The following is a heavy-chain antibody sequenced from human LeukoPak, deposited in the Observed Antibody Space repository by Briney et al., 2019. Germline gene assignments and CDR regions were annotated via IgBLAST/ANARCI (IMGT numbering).Heavy chain of an antibody. CDR3: ARVVSVVATSPPDY. J-gene: IGHJ4*02. CDR2: ISAYNGNT. D-gene: IGHD5-12*01. V-gene: IGHV1-18*01. CDR1: GYTFSIYG. Sequence: ASVKVSCKASGYTFSIYGFSWVRQAPGQGLEWMGWISAYNGNTNYAQKFQGRVTMTTDTSTSTAHMELRSLRSDDTAVYYCARVVSVVATSPPDYWGQGTLVTVSS.